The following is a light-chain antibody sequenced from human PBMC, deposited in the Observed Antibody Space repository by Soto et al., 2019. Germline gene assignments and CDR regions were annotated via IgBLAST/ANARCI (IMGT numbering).Light chain of an antibody. CDR1: QSISSY. CDR2: AAS. CDR3: QRSYSTPL. Sequence: DIQMTQSPSSLSASVGDRVTITCRASQSISSYLNWYQQKPGKAPKLLIYAASSLQSGVPSRFSGSGSGTDFTLTIRSLQPEDFATYYCQRSYSTPLFGRGTKVEIK. J-gene: IGKJ1*01. V-gene: IGKV1-39*01.